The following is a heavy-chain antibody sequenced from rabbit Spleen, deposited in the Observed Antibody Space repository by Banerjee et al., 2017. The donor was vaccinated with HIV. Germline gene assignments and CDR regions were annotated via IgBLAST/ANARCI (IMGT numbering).Heavy chain of an antibody. CDR3: ARGTAFDDYGDSLLFNL. CDR1: GIDFSNYG. CDR2: IYPGFGLT. Sequence: ELVESGGGLVQPGESLKLSCKASGIDFSNYGIAWVRQAPGKGPEWIAYIYPGFGLTTYTNSVKGRFTVSSDNAQNTVSLQMTSLTASDTATYFCARGTAFDDYGDSLLFNLWGPGTLVTVS. D-gene: IGHD2-1*01. V-gene: IGHV1S47*01. J-gene: IGHJ4*01.